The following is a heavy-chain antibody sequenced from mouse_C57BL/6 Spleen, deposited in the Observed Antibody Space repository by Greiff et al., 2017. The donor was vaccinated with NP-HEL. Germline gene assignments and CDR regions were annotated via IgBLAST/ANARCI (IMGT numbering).Heavy chain of an antibody. CDR1: GYAFSSYW. V-gene: IGHV1-80*01. Sequence: QVQLKESGAELVKPGASVKISCKASGYAFSSYWMNWVKQRPGKGLEWIGQIYPGDGDTNYNGKFKGKATLTADKSSSTAYMQLSSLTSEDSAVYFCARDYGSSPLFDYWGQGTTLTVSS. D-gene: IGHD1-1*01. CDR2: IYPGDGDT. CDR3: ARDYGSSPLFDY. J-gene: IGHJ2*01.